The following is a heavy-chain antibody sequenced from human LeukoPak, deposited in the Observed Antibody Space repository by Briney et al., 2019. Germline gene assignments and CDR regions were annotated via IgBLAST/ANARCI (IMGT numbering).Heavy chain of an antibody. CDR1: GFTFSTYT. J-gene: IGHJ6*02. Sequence: GGSLRLSCAASGFTFSTYTMYWVRHPPGKRLEWVSIIGNNGGGIHYADSVKGRFTISRDNAKNSLYLQMSNLRAEDTAAYFCARGGGLDVWGQGATVTVSS. D-gene: IGHD3-16*01. CDR3: ARGGGLDV. V-gene: IGHV3-21*04. CDR2: IGNNGGGI.